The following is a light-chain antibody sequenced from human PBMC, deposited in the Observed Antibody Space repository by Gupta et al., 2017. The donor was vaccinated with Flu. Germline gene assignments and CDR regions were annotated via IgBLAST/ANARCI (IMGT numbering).Light chain of an antibody. CDR1: TSNIASNY. CDR2: MNT. J-gene: IGLJ3*02. V-gene: IGLV1-47*01. CDR3: AAWDDSLRAWV. Sequence: QSILTQPPAASGTPGQRVTMSCSGTTSNIASNYVYWYQHLPGTAPKLLIDMNTARPSGVPERFSGSKSGTSGSLAISGLRSEDEGDDYCAAWDDSLRAWVFGGGTKLTVL.